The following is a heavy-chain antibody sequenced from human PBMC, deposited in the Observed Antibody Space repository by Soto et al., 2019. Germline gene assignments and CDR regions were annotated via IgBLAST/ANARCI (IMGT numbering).Heavy chain of an antibody. V-gene: IGHV4-31*03. CDR3: ARYNYDNSDYQSWFDP. CDR2: IYYSGST. J-gene: IGHJ5*02. Sequence: PLETLSLTCPFSGGSSRSGGYYWSWIRQHPGKGLEWIGYIYYSGSTYYNPSLKSRVTISLDTSENQLSLKLNSVTAADTAVYYCARYNYDNSDYQSWFDPWGQGTLVTVSS. CDR1: GGSSRSGGYY. D-gene: IGHD3-22*01.